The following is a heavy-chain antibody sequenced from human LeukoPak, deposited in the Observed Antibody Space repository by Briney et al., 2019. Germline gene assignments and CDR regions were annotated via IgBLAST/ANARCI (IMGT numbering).Heavy chain of an antibody. D-gene: IGHD2-2*01. CDR3: ARDACSSTICQAGGNWFDP. CDR1: GYTFTSYY. J-gene: IGHJ5*02. V-gene: IGHV1-46*01. Sequence: ASVKVSCKASGYTFTSYYMHWVRQAPGQGLEWMGTINPSGGSRSYAQKFQGRVTMTRDTSTSTVYTELSSLRSEDTAVYFCARDACSSTICQAGGNWFDPWGQGTLVIVS. CDR2: INPSGGSR.